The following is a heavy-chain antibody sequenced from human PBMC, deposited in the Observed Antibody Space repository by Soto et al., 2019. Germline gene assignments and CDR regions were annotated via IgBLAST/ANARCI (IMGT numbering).Heavy chain of an antibody. CDR3: ARDPLGGSVGVGATFPSDP. CDR2: INPNSGGT. V-gene: IGHV1-2*02. Sequence: QVQLVQSGAEVKKPGASVKVSCKASGYTFTGYYMHWVRQAPGQGLEWMGWINPNSGGTNYAQKFQGRVTMTRDTSISTAYMELSRLRSDDTAVYYCARDPLGGSVGVGATFPSDPWGQGTLVTVSS. CDR1: GYTFTGYY. D-gene: IGHD1-26*01. J-gene: IGHJ5*02.